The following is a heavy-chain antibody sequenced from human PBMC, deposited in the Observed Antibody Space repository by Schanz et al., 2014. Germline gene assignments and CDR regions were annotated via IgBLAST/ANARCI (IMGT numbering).Heavy chain of an antibody. Sequence: EAQLVESGGGLVQPGGSLRLSCAASGFTFSSYWMSWVRQAPGKGLEWVANMNQDGSVKNYVDSVKGRFAISRDNAKNSLYLQMNSLRAEDTAVYYCARDKGGLIPFDYWGQGTLVAVSS. CDR1: GFTFSSYW. CDR3: ARDKGGLIPFDY. D-gene: IGHD2-15*01. J-gene: IGHJ4*02. CDR2: MNQDGSVK. V-gene: IGHV3-7*01.